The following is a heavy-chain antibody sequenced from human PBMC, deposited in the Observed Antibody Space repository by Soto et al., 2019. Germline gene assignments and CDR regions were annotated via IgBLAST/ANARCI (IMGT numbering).Heavy chain of an antibody. J-gene: IGHJ4*02. D-gene: IGHD1-26*01. CDR1: GGSISTSNW. CDR3: ARDRWDVAAYPYFDP. CDR2: IYHSGNT. Sequence: HVQLREAGPGLVKPSGTLSLTCAVSGGSISTSNWWSWVRQPPGKGLEWIGEIYHSGNTNYNPSLKSRVTISIDKSQNQFSLSLTSVTAADTAVYYCARDRWDVAAYPYFDPRGQGTLVTVSS. V-gene: IGHV4-4*02.